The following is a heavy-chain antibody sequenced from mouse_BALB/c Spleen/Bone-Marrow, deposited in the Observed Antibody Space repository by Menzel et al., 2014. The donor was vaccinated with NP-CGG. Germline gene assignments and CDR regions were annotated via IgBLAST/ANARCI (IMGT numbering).Heavy chain of an antibody. CDR3: ARDFTTASYWYFDV. Sequence: EVQGVESGGGLVQPGGSLRLSCATSGFTFTDYYMSWVRQPPGKALEWLGFIRNKANGYTTEYSASVKGRFTISRDNSQSILYLQINTLRAEDSATYYCARDFTTASYWYFDVWGAGTTVTVSS. CDR1: GFTFTDYY. D-gene: IGHD1-2*01. V-gene: IGHV7-3*02. CDR2: IRNKANGYTT. J-gene: IGHJ1*01.